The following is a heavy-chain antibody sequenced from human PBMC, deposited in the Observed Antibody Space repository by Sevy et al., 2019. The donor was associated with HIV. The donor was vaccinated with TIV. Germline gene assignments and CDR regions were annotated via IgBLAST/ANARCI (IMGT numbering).Heavy chain of an antibody. D-gene: IGHD3-10*01. CDR1: GFTFSRYA. Sequence: GGSLRLSCAVSGFTFSRYAMHWVRQAPGKGLEWVAVMSYDGGNKYYADSVKGRLTISRDNSNNTLFLHMNSLRAEDTAVYYCARVGMRQTYGTAPWYWGQGTLVTVSS. J-gene: IGHJ4*02. V-gene: IGHV3-30-3*01. CDR3: ARVGMRQTYGTAPWY. CDR2: MSYDGGNK.